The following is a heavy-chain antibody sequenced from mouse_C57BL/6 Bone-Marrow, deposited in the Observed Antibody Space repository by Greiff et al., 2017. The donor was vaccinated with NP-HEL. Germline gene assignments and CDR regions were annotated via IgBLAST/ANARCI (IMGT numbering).Heavy chain of an antibody. D-gene: IGHD4-1*01. CDR3: SNWDGAWFAY. J-gene: IGHJ3*01. V-gene: IGHV1-15*01. CDR2: IDPETGGT. Sequence: QVQLQQSGAELVRPGASVTLSCKASGYTFTDYEMHWVKQTPVHGLEWIGAIDPETGGTAYYQKFKGKAILTADKSSSTAYMELRSLTSEDSAVYYCSNWDGAWFAYWGQGTLVTVSA. CDR1: GYTFTDYE.